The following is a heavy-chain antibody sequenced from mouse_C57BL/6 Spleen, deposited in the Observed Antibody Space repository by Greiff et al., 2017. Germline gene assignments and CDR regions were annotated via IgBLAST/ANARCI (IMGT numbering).Heavy chain of an antibody. D-gene: IGHD2-3*01. J-gene: IGHJ3*01. CDR3: ARAYGYYGWWAY. CDR2: IDPSDSYT. Sequence: QVQLQQPGAELVMPGASVKLSCKASGYTFPSYWMHWVKQRPGQGLEWIGEIDPSDSYTNYNQKFKGKSTLTVAKSSSTAYMQLISLTSEDSAVYYCARAYGYYGWWAYWGQGTLVTVSA. V-gene: IGHV1-69*01. CDR1: GYTFPSYW.